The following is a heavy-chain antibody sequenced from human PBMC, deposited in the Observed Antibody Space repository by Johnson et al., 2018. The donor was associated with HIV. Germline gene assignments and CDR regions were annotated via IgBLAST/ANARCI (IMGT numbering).Heavy chain of an antibody. V-gene: IGHV3-48*04. Sequence: VQLVESGGGLVQPGGSLRLSCAASGFTFSSYAMSWVRQAPGKGLEWVSYIISSGSTIYYADSVKGRFTISRDNAKKSLYLQMNSLRAEDTALYYCARARTYYNFWSDAFDIWGQGTMVTVSS. CDR1: GFTFSSYA. CDR2: IISSGSTI. D-gene: IGHD3-3*01. J-gene: IGHJ3*02. CDR3: ARARTYYNFWSDAFDI.